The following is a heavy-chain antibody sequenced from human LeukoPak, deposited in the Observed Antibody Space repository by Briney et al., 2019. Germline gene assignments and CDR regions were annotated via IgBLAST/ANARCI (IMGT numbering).Heavy chain of an antibody. CDR1: GGTFSSYT. Sequence: AASVKVSCKASGGTFSSYTISWVRQAPGQGLEWMGRIIPILGTANYAQKFQGRVTITADKSTSTAYMELSSLRSEDTAVYYCARDSIVVVVAATGSYYGMDVWGQGTTVTVSS. J-gene: IGHJ6*02. V-gene: IGHV1-69*08. CDR2: IIPILGTA. CDR3: ARDSIVVVVAATGSYYGMDV. D-gene: IGHD2-15*01.